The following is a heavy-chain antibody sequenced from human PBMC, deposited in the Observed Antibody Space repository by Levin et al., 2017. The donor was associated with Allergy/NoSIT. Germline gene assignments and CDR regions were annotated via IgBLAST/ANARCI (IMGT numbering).Heavy chain of an antibody. J-gene: IGHJ5*02. CDR2: IYYSGST. CDR1: GGSISSGDYY. D-gene: IGHD2/OR15-2a*01. Sequence: SETLSLTCTVSGGSISSGDYYWSWIRQPPGKGLEWIGYIYYSGSTYYNPSLKSRVTISVDTSKNQFSLKLSSVTAADTAVYYCARTSRLPNSLYNWFDPWGQGTLVTVSS. V-gene: IGHV4-30-4*01. CDR3: ARTSRLPNSLYNWFDP.